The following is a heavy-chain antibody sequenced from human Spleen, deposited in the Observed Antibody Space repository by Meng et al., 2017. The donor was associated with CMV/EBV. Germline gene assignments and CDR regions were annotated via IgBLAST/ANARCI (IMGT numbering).Heavy chain of an antibody. D-gene: IGHD3-3*01. J-gene: IGHJ4*02. CDR1: GYSITSGYS. CDR3: ARDGVESSIFGVVIIHFDY. V-gene: IGHV4-38-2*02. Sequence: SETLSLTCTVFGYSITSGYSWGCIRQPPGKGLQWISSIYHSGSTYYNPSLKGRVTISVDTSKNQFSLKLSSVTAADTAVYYCARDGVESSIFGVVIIHFDYWGQGTLVTVSS. CDR2: IYHSGST.